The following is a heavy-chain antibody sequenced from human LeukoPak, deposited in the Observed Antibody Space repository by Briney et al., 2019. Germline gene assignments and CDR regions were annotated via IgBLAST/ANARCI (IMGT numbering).Heavy chain of an antibody. V-gene: IGHV3-66*02. Sequence: GGSLRLSXAASGFTVSRNYMSWVRQAPGKGLEWVSVIYSGGSTYYADSVKGRFTISRDNSKNTLYLQMNSLRAEDTAVYYCARGKLWFPYYFDYWGQGTLVTVSS. CDR3: ARGKLWFPYYFDY. CDR2: IYSGGST. D-gene: IGHD5-18*01. CDR1: GFTVSRNY. J-gene: IGHJ4*02.